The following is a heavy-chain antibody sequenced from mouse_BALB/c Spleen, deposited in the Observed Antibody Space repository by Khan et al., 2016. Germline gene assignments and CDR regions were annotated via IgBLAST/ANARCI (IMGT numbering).Heavy chain of an antibody. Sequence: EVKLCESGGDLVQPGGSLKLSCAASGFDFSRYWMNWVRQAPGKGLEWIGEINSDSSTINYAPSLKDKFIISRDNAKNTLYLQMNKVRSEDTALYYCVREAYYGWFIYWGQGTLVTVSA. CDR1: GFDFSRYW. D-gene: IGHD2-10*01. CDR3: VREAYYGWFIY. J-gene: IGHJ3*01. V-gene: IGHV4-1*02. CDR2: INSDSSTI.